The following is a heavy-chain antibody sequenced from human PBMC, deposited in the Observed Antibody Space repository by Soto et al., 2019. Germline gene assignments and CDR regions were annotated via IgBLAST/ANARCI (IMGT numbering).Heavy chain of an antibody. CDR3: ARVGYDFWSGYLNSWFDP. Sequence: ASVKVSCKASGYTFTSYDINWVRQATGQGLEWMGWMNPNSGNTGYAQKFQGRVTMTRNTSISTAYMELSSLRSEDTAVYYCARVGYDFWSGYLNSWFDPWAREPWSPSPQ. D-gene: IGHD3-3*01. V-gene: IGHV1-8*01. CDR1: GYTFTSYD. J-gene: IGHJ5*02. CDR2: MNPNSGNT.